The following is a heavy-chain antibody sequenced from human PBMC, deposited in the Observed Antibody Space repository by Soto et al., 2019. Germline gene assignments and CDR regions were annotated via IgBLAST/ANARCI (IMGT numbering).Heavy chain of an antibody. Sequence: SETLSLTCAVSGGSISSGGYSWSWIRQPPGKGLEWIGYIYHSGSTYYNPSLKSRVTISVDRSKNQFSLKLSSVTAADTAVYYCTRYGSGSSVDYYYGMDVWGQGTTVTVSS. D-gene: IGHD3-10*01. V-gene: IGHV4-30-2*01. CDR3: TRYGSGSSVDYYYGMDV. J-gene: IGHJ6*02. CDR1: GGSISSGGYS. CDR2: IYHSGST.